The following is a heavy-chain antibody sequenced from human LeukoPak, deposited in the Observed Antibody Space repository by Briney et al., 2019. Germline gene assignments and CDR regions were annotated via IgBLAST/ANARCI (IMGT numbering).Heavy chain of an antibody. D-gene: IGHD3-16*02. CDR3: ASAGYTSWLDP. J-gene: IGHJ5*02. CDR2: IYSDGTT. V-gene: IGHV3-53*04. Sequence: PGGSLRLSCAASRFAVSSNFMSCVRQAPGKGLEGVSTIYSDGTTYYADSVKGRFTISRHNSKNTLYLQMNSLRAEDTAVYYCASAGYTSWLDPWGQGTLVTVSS. CDR1: RFAVSSNF.